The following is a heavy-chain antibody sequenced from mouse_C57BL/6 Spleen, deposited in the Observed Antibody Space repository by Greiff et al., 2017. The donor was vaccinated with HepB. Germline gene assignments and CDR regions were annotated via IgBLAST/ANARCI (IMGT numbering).Heavy chain of an antibody. V-gene: IGHV1-64*01. CDR2: IHPNSGST. Sequence: QVQLQQPGAELVKPGASVKLSCKASGYTFTSYWMHWVKQRPGQGLEWIGMIHPNSGSTNYNEKFKSKATLTVDKSSSTAYMQLSSLTSEDSAVYYCARGGLYGSSYGYFDVWGTGTTVTVSS. J-gene: IGHJ1*03. D-gene: IGHD1-1*01. CDR1: GYTFTSYW. CDR3: ARGGLYGSSYGYFDV.